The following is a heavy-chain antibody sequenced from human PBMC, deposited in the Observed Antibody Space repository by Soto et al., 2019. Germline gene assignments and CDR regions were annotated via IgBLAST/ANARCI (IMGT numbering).Heavy chain of an antibody. D-gene: IGHD3-10*01. Sequence: PSETLSLTCSVSGVSISSGGYYWSWIRQHPGKGLKWIGYMHYSGSTYYNPSLKTRPTISIDSSKNHFSLELTSVTAADTAVYYCARYSFGSGIYSNLFDYWGQGTLVTVSS. J-gene: IGHJ4*02. CDR1: GVSISSGGYY. CDR3: ARYSFGSGIYSNLFDY. CDR2: MHYSGST. V-gene: IGHV4-31*03.